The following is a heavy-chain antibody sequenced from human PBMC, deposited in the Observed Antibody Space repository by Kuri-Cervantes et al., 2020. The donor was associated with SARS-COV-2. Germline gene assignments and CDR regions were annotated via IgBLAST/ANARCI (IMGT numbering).Heavy chain of an antibody. CDR3: TRLRGFGPLLHGLDV. CDR1: GFTFSSYA. Sequence: GESLKISCAASGFTFSSYAMHWVRQAPGKGLEWVGFIRSNSHGGAAESAASVKGRFTISRDDAKSIAYLQMNSLKTEDTAVYYCTRLRGFGPLLHGLDVWGQGTTVTVSS. CDR2: IRSNSHGGAA. V-gene: IGHV3-49*04. J-gene: IGHJ6*02. D-gene: IGHD6-25*01.